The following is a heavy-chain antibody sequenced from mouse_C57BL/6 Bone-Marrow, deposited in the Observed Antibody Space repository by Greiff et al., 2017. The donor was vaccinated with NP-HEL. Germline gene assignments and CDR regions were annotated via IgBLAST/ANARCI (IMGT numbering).Heavy chain of an antibody. D-gene: IGHD1-1*01. J-gene: IGHJ1*03. CDR2: ISSGGSYT. Sequence: EVKLVESGGDLVKPGGSLKLSCAASGFTFSSYGMSWVRQTPDKRLEWVATISSGGSYTYYPDSVKGRFPISRDNAKNTLYLQMSSLKSEDTAMYYCARRDYYGSSYWYFDVEGTGTTVTASS. V-gene: IGHV5-6*02. CDR3: ARRDYYGSSYWYFDV. CDR1: GFTFSSYG.